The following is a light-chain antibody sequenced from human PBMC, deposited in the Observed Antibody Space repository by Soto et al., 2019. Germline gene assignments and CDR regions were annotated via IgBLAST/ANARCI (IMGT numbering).Light chain of an antibody. CDR2: GNS. CDR1: SSNIGAGYD. Sequence: QSVLTQPPSVSGAPGQRVTISRTGSSSNIGAGYDVHWYQQLPGTAPKLLIYGNSNRPSGVPDRFSGSKSGTSASLAITGLQAEDEADYYFQSYDGSLSVVFGGGTKLTVL. V-gene: IGLV1-40*01. CDR3: QSYDGSLSVV. J-gene: IGLJ2*01.